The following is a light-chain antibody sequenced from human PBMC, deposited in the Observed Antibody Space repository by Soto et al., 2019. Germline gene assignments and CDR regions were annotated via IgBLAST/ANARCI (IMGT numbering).Light chain of an antibody. CDR1: RSDVGGYNY. Sequence: QSALTQPASVSGSPGQSITISCTGTRSDVGGYNYVSWYQQHPGKAPKLMIYDDSNRPSGVSNRFSGSKSGNTASLTISGLQAEDEADYYCSSYTSSSTPHVVFGGGTKLTVI. V-gene: IGLV2-14*01. J-gene: IGLJ2*01. CDR3: SSYTSSSTPHVV. CDR2: DDS.